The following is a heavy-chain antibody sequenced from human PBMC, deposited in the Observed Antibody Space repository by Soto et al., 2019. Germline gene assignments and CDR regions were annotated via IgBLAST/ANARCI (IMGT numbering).Heavy chain of an antibody. CDR1: GGTFSSYA. D-gene: IGHD3-22*01. CDR2: IIPIFGTA. J-gene: IGHJ4*02. CDR3: ARDLVYYDSSGPFDY. V-gene: IGHV1-69*01. Sequence: QVQLVQSGAEVKKPGSSVKVSCKASGGTFSSYAISWVRQAPGQGLEWMGGIIPIFGTANYAQKFQGRVTITADESTSTDYMEPSSLRSEDTAVYYCARDLVYYDSSGPFDYWGQGTLVTVSS.